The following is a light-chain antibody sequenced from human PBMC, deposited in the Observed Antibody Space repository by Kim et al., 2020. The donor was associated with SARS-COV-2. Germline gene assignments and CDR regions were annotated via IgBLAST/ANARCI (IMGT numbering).Light chain of an antibody. CDR3: NSRDSSGNHVV. CDR2: GKN. CDR1: SLRSYY. Sequence: SSELTQDPAVSVALGQTVRITCQGDSLRSYYASWYQQKPGQAPVLVIYGKNNRPSGIPDRFSGSSSGNTASLTITGAQAEDEADYYCNSRDSSGNHVVFGGETNLSV. J-gene: IGLJ2*01. V-gene: IGLV3-19*01.